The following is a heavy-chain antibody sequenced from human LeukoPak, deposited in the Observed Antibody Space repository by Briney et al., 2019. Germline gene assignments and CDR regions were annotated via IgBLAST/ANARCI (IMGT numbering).Heavy chain of an antibody. Sequence: GGPLRLSCAASGFTFSSYSMNWVRQAQGKGLEWVSSISSSSSYIYYADSVKGRFTISRDNARNSLFLQMNSLTAEDTAVYYCAVVVVIRGGSVFDIWGQGTLVTVSS. V-gene: IGHV3-21*01. CDR2: ISSSSSYI. D-gene: IGHD2-21*01. J-gene: IGHJ3*02. CDR3: AVVVVIRGGSVFDI. CDR1: GFTFSSYS.